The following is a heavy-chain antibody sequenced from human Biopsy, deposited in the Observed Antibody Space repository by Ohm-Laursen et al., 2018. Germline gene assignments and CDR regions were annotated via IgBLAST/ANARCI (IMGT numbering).Heavy chain of an antibody. CDR3: ARGRRHCSGTCSRWYFDL. D-gene: IGHD2-2*01. J-gene: IGHJ2*01. CDR2: INPKSGDT. CDR1: GYTFTAFS. Sequence: GSSVKVSCKPSGYTFTAFSVHWLRQAPGQGLEWMGWINPKSGDTDYPQNFQGRVSMTRDMSISTAYMDLSRLRSDDTAVYYCARGRRHCSGTCSRWYFDLWGRGTLVTVSS. V-gene: IGHV1-2*02.